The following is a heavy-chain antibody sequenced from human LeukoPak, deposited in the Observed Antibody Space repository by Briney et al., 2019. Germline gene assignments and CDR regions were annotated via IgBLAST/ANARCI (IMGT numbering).Heavy chain of an antibody. J-gene: IGHJ3*02. D-gene: IGHD3-3*01. Sequence: SETLSLTCTVSDGSISSGGYYWSWIRQHPGKGLEWIGYIYYSGSTYYNPSLKSRVTISVDTSKNQFSLKLSSVTAADTAVYYCASSFYDFWSGSYSEDAFDIWGQGTMVTVSS. CDR2: IYYSGST. V-gene: IGHV4-31*03. CDR1: DGSISSGGYY. CDR3: ASSFYDFWSGSYSEDAFDI.